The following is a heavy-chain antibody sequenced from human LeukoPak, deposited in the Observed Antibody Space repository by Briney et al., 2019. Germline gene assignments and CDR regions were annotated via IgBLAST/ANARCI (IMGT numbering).Heavy chain of an antibody. D-gene: IGHD3-10*01. Sequence: SETLSLTCAVSGGSLINYYWSWIRQPPGKGLEWIGYIYYTERTSYNPSLRSRVTISLDMSRNQISLKLSSVTAADTAVYYCARSITMPLYWGQGTLVTVSS. V-gene: IGHV4-59*12. CDR2: IYYTERT. J-gene: IGHJ4*02. CDR1: GGSLINYY. CDR3: ARSITMPLY.